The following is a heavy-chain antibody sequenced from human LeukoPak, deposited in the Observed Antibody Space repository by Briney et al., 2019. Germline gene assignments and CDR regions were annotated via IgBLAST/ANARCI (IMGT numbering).Heavy chain of an antibody. CDR1: GFSFTDAW. D-gene: IGHD3-10*01. J-gene: IGHJ4*02. CDR2: IESKTDGETT. V-gene: IGHV3-15*04. CDR3: STYGSGRKFDY. Sequence: PGGSLRLSCVGSGFSFTDAWMSWVRQIPWKGLEWVGRIESKTDGETTDYATPVKDRFIISRDDSTNTLYLQMNSLKSEDTAVYYCSTYGSGRKFDYWGQGTLVTVSS.